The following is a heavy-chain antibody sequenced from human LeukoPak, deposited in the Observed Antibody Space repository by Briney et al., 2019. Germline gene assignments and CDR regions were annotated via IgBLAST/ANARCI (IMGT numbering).Heavy chain of an antibody. Sequence: SETLSLTCTVSGGSISSFYWSWIRQPPGKGLEWIGYVYYSGSTNYNPSLKGRVTISLDTSQSHFSLKLSSVTAADTAVYYCAAASKSYFFDYWGQGTLVTVSS. V-gene: IGHV4-59*01. CDR2: VYYSGST. CDR1: GGSISSFY. J-gene: IGHJ4*02. D-gene: IGHD6-13*01. CDR3: AAASKSYFFDY.